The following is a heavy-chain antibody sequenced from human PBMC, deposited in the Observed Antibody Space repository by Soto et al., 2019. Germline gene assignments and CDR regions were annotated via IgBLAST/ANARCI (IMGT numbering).Heavy chain of an antibody. V-gene: IGHV4-31*03. CDR3: ARDGKHRHGYNYAFDI. CDR1: GGSISSGDHF. D-gene: IGHD5-12*01. Sequence: QVQLQESGPGLLKPSQTLSLTCTVSGGSISSGDHFWNWIRQHPGKGLEWVGYIFSSGHTHYNPSLKSRVTISVDTSKNQFSLKMSSVTAADTAVYYCARDGKHRHGYNYAFDIWGQGTMVTVSS. CDR2: IFSSGHT. J-gene: IGHJ3*02.